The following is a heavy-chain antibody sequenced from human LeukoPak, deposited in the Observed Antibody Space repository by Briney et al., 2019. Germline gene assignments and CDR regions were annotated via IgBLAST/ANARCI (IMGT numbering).Heavy chain of an antibody. J-gene: IGHJ2*01. CDR3: ARDALHDSSGYYYPRYWYFDL. V-gene: IGHV4-34*01. D-gene: IGHD3-22*01. CDR1: GGSSSGYY. CDR2: INHSGST. Sequence: PSETLSLTCAVYGGSSSGYYWSWIRQPPGKGLEWIGEINHSGSTNYNPSLKSRVTISVDTSKNQFSLKLSSVTAADTAVYYCARDALHDSSGYYYPRYWYFDLWGRGTLVTVSS.